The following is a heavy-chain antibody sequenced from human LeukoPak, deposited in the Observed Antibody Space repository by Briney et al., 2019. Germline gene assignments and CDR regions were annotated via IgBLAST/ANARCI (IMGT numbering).Heavy chain of an antibody. V-gene: IGHV3-30*04. CDR2: IFYDGSIQ. D-gene: IGHD6-13*01. J-gene: IGHJ4*02. CDR1: GFTFSDYA. Sequence: GGSLRLSCAASGFTFSDYAMHWVRQAPGKGLEWLTVIFYDGSIQYYADSVKGRFTTSRDNSGSTLYLQMNSLRSDDTAVYFCAREGGDSSSWFRYYFDYWGQGTLVTVSS. CDR3: AREGGDSSSWFRYYFDY.